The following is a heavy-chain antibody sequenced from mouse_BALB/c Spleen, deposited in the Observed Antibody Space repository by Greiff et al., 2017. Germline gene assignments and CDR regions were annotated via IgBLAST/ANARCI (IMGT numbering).Heavy chain of an antibody. J-gene: IGHJ3*01. CDR2: IWSGGST. CDR3: ARNLVYYDYEAWFAY. Sequence: QVQLKESGPGLVQPSQSLSITCTVSGFSLTSYGVHWVRQSPGKGLEWLGVIWSGGSTDYNAAFISRLSISKDNSKGQVFFKMNSLQANDTAIYYCARNLVYYDYEAWFAYWGQGTLVTVSA. D-gene: IGHD2-4*01. V-gene: IGHV2-2*02. CDR1: GFSLTSYG.